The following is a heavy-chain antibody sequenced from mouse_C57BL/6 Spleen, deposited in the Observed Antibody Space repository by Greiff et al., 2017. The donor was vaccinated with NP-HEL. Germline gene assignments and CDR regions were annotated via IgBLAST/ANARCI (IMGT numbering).Heavy chain of an antibody. CDR2: IDPSDSYT. CDR1: GYTFTSYW. CDR3: ARTPHFDY. V-gene: IGHV1-50*01. Sequence: VQLQQSGAELVKPGASVKLSCKASGYTFTSYWMQWVKQRPGQGLEWIGEIDPSDSYTNYNQKFKGEATLTVDTSSSTAYMQLSSLTAEDSAVYYCARTPHFDYWGQGTTLTVSS. J-gene: IGHJ2*01.